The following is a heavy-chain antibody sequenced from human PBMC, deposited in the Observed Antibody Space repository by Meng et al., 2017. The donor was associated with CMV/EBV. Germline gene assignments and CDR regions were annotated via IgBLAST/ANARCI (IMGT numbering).Heavy chain of an antibody. D-gene: IGHD1-14*01. CDR3: AREEPRGCYFDY. V-gene: IGHV5-51*01. J-gene: IGHJ4*02. CDR1: GYIFTTYW. CDR2: IYAGDSDT. Sequence: GESLKISCKGSGYIFTTYWIGWVRQMPGKGLEWMGIIYAGDSDTRYSPSFEGQVTISVDKSISTAYLQWSSLKASDTAMYYCAREEPRGCYFDYWGQGTLVTVSS.